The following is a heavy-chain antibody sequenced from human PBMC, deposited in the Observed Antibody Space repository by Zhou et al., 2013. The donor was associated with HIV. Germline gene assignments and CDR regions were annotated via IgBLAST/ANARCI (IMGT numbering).Heavy chain of an antibody. J-gene: IGHJ4*02. V-gene: IGHV1-18*01. CDR2: ISAYNDKT. CDR1: GYSFNNFG. CDR3: ATGIVVPLDY. Sequence: QVQLMQSGPEVKRPGASVKVSCKASGYSFNNFGVAWVRQAPGQGLEWMGWISAYNDKTNFAQKFQARVTLTTDTSTTIAHMELRSLASDDTAVYFCATGIVVPLDYWGQGTPVIVSP. D-gene: IGHD2-15*01.